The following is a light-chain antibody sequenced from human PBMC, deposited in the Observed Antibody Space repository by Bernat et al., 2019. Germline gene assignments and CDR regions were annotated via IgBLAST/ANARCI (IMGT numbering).Light chain of an antibody. CDR2: DVT. CDR1: SSDVGSYNY. CDR3: CSYAGGYTWV. Sequence: QSALTQPRSVSGSPGQSVTISCTGTSSDVGSYNYVSWYRQHPGKAPKPMISDVTERPSGVPDRFSVSKSGNTASLTISGLQAEDDADYYCCSYAGGYTWVFGGGTKLAVL. V-gene: IGLV2-11*01. J-gene: IGLJ3*02.